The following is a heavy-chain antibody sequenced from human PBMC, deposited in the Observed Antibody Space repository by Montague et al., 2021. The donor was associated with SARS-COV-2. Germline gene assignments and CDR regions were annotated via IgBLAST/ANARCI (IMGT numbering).Heavy chain of an antibody. V-gene: IGHV4-39*01. CDR3: ARHLAISGPAAVSDY. CDR2: IHYSGIT. D-gene: IGHD2-2*01. CDR1: GDSISSGYFY. Sequence: ETLSLICTVSGDSISSGYFYWGWIRQPPGKGLEWVGTIHYSGITYYNPSLKSRVTISVDTSRDQFSLKLSSVTAADTAIYYCARHLAISGPAAVSDYWGQGTLVTVSS. J-gene: IGHJ4*02.